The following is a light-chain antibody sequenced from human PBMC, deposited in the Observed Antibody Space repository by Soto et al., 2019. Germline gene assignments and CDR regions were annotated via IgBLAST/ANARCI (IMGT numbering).Light chain of an antibody. CDR2: GAS. CDR3: QHYNNWPPWT. V-gene: IGKV3-15*01. CDR1: QSINSN. J-gene: IGKJ1*01. Sequence: IVMTQSPATLSVSPGERATISCRASQSINSNLAWYQQKFGQAPRLLIYGASTRATGVPARFSGSGSGTEFTLTITSLQSEDFAVYYCQHYNNWPPWTFGQGTKVEI.